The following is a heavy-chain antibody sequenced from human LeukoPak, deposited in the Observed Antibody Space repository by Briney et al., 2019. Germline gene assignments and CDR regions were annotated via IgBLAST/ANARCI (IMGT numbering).Heavy chain of an antibody. J-gene: IGHJ4*02. CDR2: MNPNSGNT. D-gene: IGHD3-22*01. V-gene: IGHV1-8*01. CDR1: GYTFTSYD. CDR3: AKGGEEGIDSSGLPH. Sequence: ASVKVSCKASGYTFTSYDINWVRQATGQGLEWMGWMNPNSGNTGYAQKFQGRVTMTRNTSISTAYMELSSLRSEDTALYYCAKGGEEGIDSSGLPHWGQGTLVTVSS.